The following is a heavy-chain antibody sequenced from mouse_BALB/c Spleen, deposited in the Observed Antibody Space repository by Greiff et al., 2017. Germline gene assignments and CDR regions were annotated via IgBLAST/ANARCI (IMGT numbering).Heavy chain of an antibody. CDR2: IYPGSGST. D-gene: IGHD1-1*01. CDR1: GFTFTDTV. CDR3: ARSGSSYGYFDV. V-gene: IGHV1-77*01. J-gene: IGHJ1*01. Sequence: QVQLLQSGPELVKPGASVKMSCTASGFTFTDTVIRWVKQRTGQGLEWIGEIYPGSGSTYYNAKFKGKATLTADKSSNTAYMQLSSLTSEDSAVYFGARSGSSYGYFDVWGAGTTVTVSS.